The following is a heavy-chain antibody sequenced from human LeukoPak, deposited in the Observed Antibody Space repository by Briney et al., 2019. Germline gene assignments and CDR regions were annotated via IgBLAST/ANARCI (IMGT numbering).Heavy chain of an antibody. J-gene: IGHJ4*02. CDR2: IYPGDSET. CDR1: GYNFLTDY. Sequence: GESLKISCKGSGYNFLTDYIGWVRQMPGKGLEWMGIIYPGDSETNYSPSFKGQVTISADKSISTAYLQWSSLKASDTAMYYCARGFDYFDYWGQGTLVTVSS. D-gene: IGHD3-3*01. V-gene: IGHV5-51*01. CDR3: ARGFDYFDY.